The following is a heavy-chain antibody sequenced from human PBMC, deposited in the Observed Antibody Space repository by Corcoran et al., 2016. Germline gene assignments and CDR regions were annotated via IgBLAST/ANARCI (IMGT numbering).Heavy chain of an antibody. CDR3: ARGTVTRIYYYYGMDV. J-gene: IGHJ6*02. D-gene: IGHD4-17*01. Sequence: QVQLQQWGAGLLKPSETLSLTCAVYGGSFSGDYWSWIRQPPGKGLEWIGEINHGGSTNYNPSLKSRVTISVDTSKNQVSLKLSSVTAADTAVYYCARGTVTRIYYYYGMDVWGQGTTVTVSS. CDR1: GGSFSGDY. CDR2: INHGGST. V-gene: IGHV4-34*01.